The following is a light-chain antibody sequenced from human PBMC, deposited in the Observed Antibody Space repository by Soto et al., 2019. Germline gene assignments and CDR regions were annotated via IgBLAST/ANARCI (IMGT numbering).Light chain of an antibody. J-gene: IGKJ1*01. V-gene: IGKV3-11*01. CDR1: QSVSSY. CDR3: QQRSNWPRT. Sequence: IVLTHSSATLSLSPGERATLSCRASQSVSSYLAWYQQKPGQAPRLLIYDASNRATGIPARFSGSGSGTDFTLTISSLEPEDFAVYYCQQRSNWPRTLGQGTKVDIK. CDR2: DAS.